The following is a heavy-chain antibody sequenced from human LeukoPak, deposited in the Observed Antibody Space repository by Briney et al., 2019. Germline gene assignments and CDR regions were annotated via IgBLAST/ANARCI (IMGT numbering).Heavy chain of an antibody. V-gene: IGHV4-59*08. CDR2: IYYSGST. CDR3: ARRRYYYDSSGYEGPHWYFDL. J-gene: IGHJ2*01. CDR1: GGSISSFY. Sequence: PSETLSLTCTVSGGSISSFYWSWIRQPPGKGLEWIGYIYYSGSTNYNPSLKSRVTISVDTSKNQFSLKLSSVTAADTAVYYCARRRYYYDSSGYEGPHWYFDLWGRGTLVTVSS. D-gene: IGHD3-22*01.